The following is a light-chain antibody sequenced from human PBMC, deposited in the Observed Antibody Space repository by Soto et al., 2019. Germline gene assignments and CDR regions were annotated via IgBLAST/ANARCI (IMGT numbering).Light chain of an antibody. CDR2: ETS. V-gene: IGLV7-46*01. CDR1: TGSVTSGHS. CDR3: LLTYPGVGRV. J-gene: IGLJ2*01. Sequence: QAVVSQEPSLTVSPGGTVTLTCGSSTGSVTSGHSPYWFQQRPGQAPRTLIYETSNKHSWTPARFSGSLLGGKAALILSGAQPEDEADYYFLLTYPGVGRVFGGGTKLTVL.